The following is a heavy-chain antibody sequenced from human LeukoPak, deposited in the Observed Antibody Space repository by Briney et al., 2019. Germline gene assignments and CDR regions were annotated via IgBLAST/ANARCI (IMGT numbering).Heavy chain of an antibody. V-gene: IGHV4-34*01. CDR2: INHSGST. CDR1: GGSFSGDY. D-gene: IGHD3-10*01. J-gene: IGHJ5*02. CDR3: ARVYLPDYYGSGSRWFDP. Sequence: SETLSLTCAVYGGSFSGDYWSWIRQPPGKGLEWIGEINHSGSTNYNPSLKSRVTIPVDTSKNQFSLKLSSVTDADPAVYYCARVYLPDYYGSGSRWFDPWGQGTLVTVSS.